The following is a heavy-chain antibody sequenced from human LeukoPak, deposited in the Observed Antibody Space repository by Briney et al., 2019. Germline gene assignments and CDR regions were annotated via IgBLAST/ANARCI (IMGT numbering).Heavy chain of an antibody. CDR2: INHSGST. D-gene: IGHD3/OR15-3a*01. Sequence: PSETLSLTCAVYGGSFSGYYWSWIRQPPGKGLEWIGEINHSGSTNYNPSLKSRVTISADTSKNQFSLKLSSVTAADTAVYYCARATPGLNFDYWGQGTLVTVSS. V-gene: IGHV4-34*01. CDR1: GGSFSGYY. J-gene: IGHJ4*02. CDR3: ARATPGLNFDY.